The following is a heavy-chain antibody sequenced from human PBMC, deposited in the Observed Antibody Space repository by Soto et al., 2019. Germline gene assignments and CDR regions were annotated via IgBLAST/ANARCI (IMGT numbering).Heavy chain of an antibody. D-gene: IGHD1-20*01. CDR2: IIPIFGTA. CDR1: GGTFSSYA. V-gene: IGHV1-69*12. CDR3: ARSITGTVSYYYGMDV. Sequence: QVQLVQSGAEVKKPGSSVKVSCKASGGTFSSYAISWVRQAPGQGLEWMGGIIPIFGTANYAQKFTGRVTITADESTSTAYMELRSLRSEDTAVYSCARSITGTVSYYYGMDVWGQGTTVTVSS. J-gene: IGHJ6*02.